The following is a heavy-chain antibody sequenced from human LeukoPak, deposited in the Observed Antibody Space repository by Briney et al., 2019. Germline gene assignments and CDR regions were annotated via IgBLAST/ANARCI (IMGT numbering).Heavy chain of an antibody. J-gene: IGHJ4*02. Sequence: SVKVSCKASGFTFTSSAMQWVRQARGQRLERIGWIVVGSGNTNYAQKFQERVTITRDMSTSTAYMELSSLRSEDTAVYYCAADPGYYYDSSGYSTWGQGTLVTVSS. CDR3: AADPGYYYDSSGYST. CDR2: IVVGSGNT. V-gene: IGHV1-58*02. CDR1: GFTFTSSA. D-gene: IGHD3-22*01.